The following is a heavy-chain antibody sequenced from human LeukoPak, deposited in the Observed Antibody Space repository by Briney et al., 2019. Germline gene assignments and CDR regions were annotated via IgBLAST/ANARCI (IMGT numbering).Heavy chain of an antibody. J-gene: IGHJ4*02. CDR1: GFTFSSYT. Sequence: GGSLRLSCAASGFTFSSYTMHWIRQAPGKGLEWVSSISGSNSYIFYADSVKGRFTISRDNAMNSLYLQMNSLRAEDTAIYYCARSLPYGTTWYGRSDFWGQGTQVTVSS. V-gene: IGHV3-21*04. CDR2: ISGSNSYI. CDR3: ARSLPYGTTWYGRSDF. D-gene: IGHD6-13*01.